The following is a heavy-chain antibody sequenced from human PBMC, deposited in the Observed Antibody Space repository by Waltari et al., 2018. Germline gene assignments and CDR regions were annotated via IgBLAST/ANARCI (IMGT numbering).Heavy chain of an antibody. D-gene: IGHD1-26*01. J-gene: IGHJ3*02. CDR2: INAGNGNT. CDR1: GYTFTSYA. Sequence: QVQLVQSGAEVKKPGASVKVSCKASGYTFTSYAMHWVRQAPGQRLEWMGWINAGNGNTKYSQKFQGRVTITRDTSASTAYMELSSLRSEDTAVYYCARDGGSYPDAFDIWGQGTMVTVSS. CDR3: ARDGGSYPDAFDI. V-gene: IGHV1-3*01.